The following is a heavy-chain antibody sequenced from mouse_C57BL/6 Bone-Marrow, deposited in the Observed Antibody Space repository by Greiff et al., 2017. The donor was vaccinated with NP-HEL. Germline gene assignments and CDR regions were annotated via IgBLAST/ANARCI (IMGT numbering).Heavy chain of an antibody. CDR3: TTRFTTAYYYAMDY. CDR1: GFNIKDDY. CDR2: IDPENGDT. D-gene: IGHD1-2*01. V-gene: IGHV14-4*01. J-gene: IGHJ4*01. Sequence: VQLKESGAELVRPGASVKLSCTASGFNIKDDYMHWVKQRPEQGLEWIGWIDPENGDTEYASKFQGKATITADTSSNTAYLQLSSLTSEDTAVYYCTTRFTTAYYYAMDYWGQGTSVTVSS.